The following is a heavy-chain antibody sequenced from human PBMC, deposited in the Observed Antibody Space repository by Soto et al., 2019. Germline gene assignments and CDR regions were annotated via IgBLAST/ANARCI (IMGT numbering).Heavy chain of an antibody. CDR1: GGSIRSGDYY. CDR3: AREYYYGSGSPMAH. J-gene: IGHJ4*02. CDR2: IYDSGSA. V-gene: IGHV4-30-4*01. D-gene: IGHD3-10*01. Sequence: SETLSLTCTVSGGSIRSGDYYWIWIRQPPGKGLEWMGYIYDSGSAYYNPSLKRRLTISVDRSKNQFSLKLTPVTAADTAVYFCAREYYYGSGSPMAHWGQGTLVTVSS.